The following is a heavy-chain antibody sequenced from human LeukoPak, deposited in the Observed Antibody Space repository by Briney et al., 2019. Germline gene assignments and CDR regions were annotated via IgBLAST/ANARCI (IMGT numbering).Heavy chain of an antibody. D-gene: IGHD2-2*01. Sequence: GGSLRLSCGASGFTFSTYAMHWVRQTPDKGLEWVAFISSGGTSENYADSVKGRFTISRDNSKNTLYLRMNNLTPEDTAVYYCAKGYGSSTSYGNWFDPWGQGTLVTVSS. V-gene: IGHV3-30*18. CDR2: ISSGGTSE. CDR1: GFTFSTYA. J-gene: IGHJ5*02. CDR3: AKGYGSSTSYGNWFDP.